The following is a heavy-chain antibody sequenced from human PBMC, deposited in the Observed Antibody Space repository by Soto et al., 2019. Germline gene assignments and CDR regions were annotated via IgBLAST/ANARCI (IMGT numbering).Heavy chain of an antibody. CDR1: GFTFSGYG. CDR3: ARTIGSLDAFDI. CDR2: IWYDGSNK. V-gene: IGHV3-33*01. D-gene: IGHD3-9*01. J-gene: IGHJ3*02. Sequence: QVQLVESGGGVVQPGRSLRLSCAASGFTFSGYGMHGVRQAPGKGLEWVAVIWYDGSNKYYADSVKGRFTISRDNSKNTLYLQMNSLRAEDTAVYYCARTIGSLDAFDIWGQGTMVTVSS.